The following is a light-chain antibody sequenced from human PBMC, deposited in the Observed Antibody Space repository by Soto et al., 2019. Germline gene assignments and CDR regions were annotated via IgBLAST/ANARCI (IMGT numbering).Light chain of an antibody. CDR1: QAIDSW. Sequence: DIQMTQSPSSVSPSVGDRVTITCRARQAIDSWLDWYQQKPGEAPKLMIFTESRLHSGVPRRFRCSGSGTDFTLTISSLQHEDFATYDCQQTISFPPPFGQGTKVELE. V-gene: IGKV1-12*01. CDR2: TES. J-gene: IGKJ1*01. CDR3: QQTISFPPP.